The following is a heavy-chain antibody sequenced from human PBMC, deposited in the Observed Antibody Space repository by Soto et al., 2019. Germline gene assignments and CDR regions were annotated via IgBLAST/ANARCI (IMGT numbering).Heavy chain of an antibody. D-gene: IGHD6-19*01. CDR3: ARVGRSSGSLGY. CDR2: IAYDGRNK. Sequence: GGSLRFSCAASGFTFSSYAMHWVRQAPGKGLEWVAVIAYDGRNKYYADSVKGRFTISRDNAKNSLYLQMNSLRAEDTAVYYCARVGRSSGSLGYWGQGTLVTVSS. V-gene: IGHV3-30*04. J-gene: IGHJ4*02. CDR1: GFTFSSYA.